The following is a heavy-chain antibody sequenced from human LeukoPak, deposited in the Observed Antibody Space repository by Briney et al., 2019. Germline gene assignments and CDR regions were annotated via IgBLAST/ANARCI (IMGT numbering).Heavy chain of an antibody. CDR2: LNPNSGNA. J-gene: IGHJ5*02. D-gene: IGHD7-27*01. Sequence: ASVKVSCKASGYIFTTYDIGWVRQATGQGLESMGWLNPNSGNAGYAQKFQGRVTISRNTSISTAYMELSSLRSDDTAIYYCARRKFLGWFDPWGQGTLVTVSS. V-gene: IGHV1-8*03. CDR3: ARRKFLGWFDP. CDR1: GYIFTTYD.